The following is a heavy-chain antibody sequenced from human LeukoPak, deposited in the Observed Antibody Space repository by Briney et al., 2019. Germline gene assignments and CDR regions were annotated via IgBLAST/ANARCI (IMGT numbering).Heavy chain of an antibody. CDR3: AKAGYSSTWYGSETAY. CDR1: GFTFSSYA. Sequence: GGSLRLSCAASGFTFSSYAMSWVRQAPGKGLEWVSAIIGSGGSTYYADSVKGRFTLSRDNSKNTPYLQMNSLRADATALYYSAKAGYSSTWYGSETAYWGQGTLVTVSS. V-gene: IGHV3-23*01. CDR2: IIGSGGST. D-gene: IGHD6-13*01. J-gene: IGHJ4*02.